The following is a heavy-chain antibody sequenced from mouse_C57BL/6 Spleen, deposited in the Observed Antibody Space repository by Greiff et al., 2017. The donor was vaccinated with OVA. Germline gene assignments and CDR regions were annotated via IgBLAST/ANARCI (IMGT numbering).Heavy chain of an antibody. CDR3: AREDYFDY. CDR2: IYPGDGDT. Sequence: QVQLQQSGPELVKPGASVKISCKASGYAFSSSWMNWVKQRPGKGLEWIGRIYPGDGDTNYNGKFKGKATLTADKSSSTAYMQLRSLTSEDSAVYFCAREDYFDYWGQGTTLTVSS. V-gene: IGHV1-82*01. CDR1: GYAFSSSW. J-gene: IGHJ2*01.